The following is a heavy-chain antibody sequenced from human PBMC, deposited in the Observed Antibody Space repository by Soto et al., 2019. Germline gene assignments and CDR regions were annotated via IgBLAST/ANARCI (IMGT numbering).Heavy chain of an antibody. CDR1: GYTFTSYG. V-gene: IGHV1-18*01. CDR2: ISAYNGNT. CDR3: ARVVLGPWYYGSGNAGLFDY. Sequence: ASVKVSCKASGYTFTSYGISWVRQAPGQGLEWMGWISAYNGNTNYAQKLQGRVTMTTDTSTSTAYMKLRSLRSDDTAVYYCARVVLGPWYYGSGNAGLFDYWGQGTLVTVSS. J-gene: IGHJ4*02. D-gene: IGHD3-10*01.